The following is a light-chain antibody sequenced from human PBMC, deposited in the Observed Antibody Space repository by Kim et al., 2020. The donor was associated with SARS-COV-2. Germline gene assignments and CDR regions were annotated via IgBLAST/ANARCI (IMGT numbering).Light chain of an antibody. Sequence: ASVGDRVTITCRASQSSSIYLNSYQQKPGTAPKLLIYAASSLQSGVPARFSGSGSGTDFTLTISSLQPEDFATYSCQQSYSTRITFGPGTKLDIK. CDR1: QSSSIY. J-gene: IGKJ3*01. CDR2: AAS. CDR3: QQSYSTRIT. V-gene: IGKV1-39*01.